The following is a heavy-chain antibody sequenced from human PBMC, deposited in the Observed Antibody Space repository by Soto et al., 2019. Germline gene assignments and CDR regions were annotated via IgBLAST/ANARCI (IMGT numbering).Heavy chain of an antibody. CDR1: GGSVPSDNYY. CDR2: IYYTGRT. V-gene: IGHV4-30-4*01. Sequence: QVQLQESGPGLVKPSQTLSLPCTVSGGSVPSDNYYWSWLRQPPGQGLEWIGYIYYTGRTNYNPSLQSRVSISLDTSKNQFSLSVGSMTAADTAVYYCARAVENSSSLQNWFDPWGQGTLVTVSA. J-gene: IGHJ5*02. D-gene: IGHD6-13*01. CDR3: ARAVENSSSLQNWFDP.